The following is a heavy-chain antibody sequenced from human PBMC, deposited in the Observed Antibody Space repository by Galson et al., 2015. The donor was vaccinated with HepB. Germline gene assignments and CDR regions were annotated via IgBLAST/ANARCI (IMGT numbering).Heavy chain of an antibody. CDR3: ARTESDYGDYRELDY. V-gene: IGHV1-69*13. D-gene: IGHD4-17*01. J-gene: IGHJ4*02. Sequence: SVKVSCKASGGTFSSYAISWVRQAPGQGLEWMGGIIPIFGTANYAQKFQGRVTMTADESTSTAYMELSSLRSEDTAVYYCARTESDYGDYRELDYWGQGTLVTVSS. CDR2: IIPIFGTA. CDR1: GGTFSSYA.